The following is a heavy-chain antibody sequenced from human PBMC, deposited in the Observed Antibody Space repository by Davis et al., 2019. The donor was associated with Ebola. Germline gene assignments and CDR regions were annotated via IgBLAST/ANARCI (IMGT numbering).Heavy chain of an antibody. V-gene: IGHV5-51*01. J-gene: IGHJ5*02. Sequence: PGGSLRLSCQASGYTFTDYWIGWVRQTPGRGLDWMGIIFPRNSDTRYSPSFQGQVTMSADKSTNTAYLQWARLEASDSATYYCARQNGCLDGSCYWFDPWGQGTLVTVSS. D-gene: IGHD2-15*01. CDR1: GYTFTDYW. CDR3: ARQNGCLDGSCYWFDP. CDR2: IFPRNSDT.